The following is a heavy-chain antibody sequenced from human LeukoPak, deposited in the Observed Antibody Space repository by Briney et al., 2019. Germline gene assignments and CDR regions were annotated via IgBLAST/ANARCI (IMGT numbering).Heavy chain of an antibody. CDR2: ISSSSSYI. V-gene: IGHV3-21*01. CDR1: GFTFSSYS. D-gene: IGHD3-3*01. Sequence: GGSLRLSCAASGFTFSSYSMNWVRQAPGKGLEWVSSISSSSSYIYYADSVKGRFTISRDNAKNLLYLQMNSLRAEDTAVYYCARHYDFWSGYYRDYYYGMDVWGQGTTVTVSS. CDR3: ARHYDFWSGYYRDYYYGMDV. J-gene: IGHJ6*02.